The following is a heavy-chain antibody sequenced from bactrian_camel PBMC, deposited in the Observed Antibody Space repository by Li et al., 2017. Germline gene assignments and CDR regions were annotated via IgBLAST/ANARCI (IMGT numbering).Heavy chain of an antibody. CDR3: VAARFAIGGDSRCPRISPSDPVT. CDR1: GYSYSTYC. Sequence: HVQLVESGGDLVQPGGSLNLSCVATSGYSYSTYCMAWFRQGPGKEREGVAFIDDGDSRRGYADSVKGRFTISQDHPKNTVYLQMTGLQPEDTGAYVCVAARFAIGGDSRCPRISPSDPVTWGQGTQVTVS. CDR2: IDDGDSRR. V-gene: IGHV3S26*01. D-gene: IGHD1*01. J-gene: IGHJ4*01.